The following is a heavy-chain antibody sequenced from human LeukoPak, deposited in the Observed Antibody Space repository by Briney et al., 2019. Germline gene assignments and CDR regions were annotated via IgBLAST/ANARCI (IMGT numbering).Heavy chain of an antibody. CDR2: IEGDGSEK. Sequence: GGSLRLSCAVSGFTFTSHWISWVRQAPRKGLEWVANIEGDGSEKKYVDSVKGRFTISRDNAKNSVYLQMNSLRVEDTAVYYCARDGRGGHNDYWGQGTLVTVSS. D-gene: IGHD2-15*01. CDR3: ARDGRGGHNDY. V-gene: IGHV3-7*01. J-gene: IGHJ4*02. CDR1: GFTFTSHW.